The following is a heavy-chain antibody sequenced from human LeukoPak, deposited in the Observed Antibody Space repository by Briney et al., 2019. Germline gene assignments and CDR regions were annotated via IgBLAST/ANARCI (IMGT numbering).Heavy chain of an antibody. V-gene: IGHV3-7*05. Sequence: GGSLRLSCVASGFTFSNYAMSWVRQAPGKGLEWVANIKQDGSEKYYVDSVKGRFTISRDNAKNSLYLQMNSLRAEDTAVYYCAREWFGYFRHWGQGTLVTVSA. D-gene: IGHD3-10*01. CDR2: IKQDGSEK. CDR3: AREWFGYFRH. CDR1: GFTFSNYA. J-gene: IGHJ1*01.